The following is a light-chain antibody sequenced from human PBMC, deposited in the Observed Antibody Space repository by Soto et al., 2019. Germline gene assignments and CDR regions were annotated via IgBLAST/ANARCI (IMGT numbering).Light chain of an antibody. V-gene: IGKV4-1*01. CDR2: WAS. J-gene: IGKJ4*01. CDR1: QSVLYSSSNKDY. Sequence: DIVMTQSPDSLAVSLGERATINCKSSQSVLYSSSNKDYLAWYQQKPGQPPKVIIYWASTRESGVPDRFSGSGSGTDFTLTISSLQAEDVAVYYCQQSYTTPLTFGGGTKVEIK. CDR3: QQSYTTPLT.